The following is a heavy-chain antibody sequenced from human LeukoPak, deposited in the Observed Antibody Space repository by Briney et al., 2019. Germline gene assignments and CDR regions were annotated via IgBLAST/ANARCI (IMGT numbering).Heavy chain of an antibody. CDR2: INPNSGGT. V-gene: IGHV1-2*02. CDR1: GYTFTGYY. Sequence: ASVKVSCKASGYTFTGYYMHWVRQAPGQGLEWMGWINPNSGGTNYAQKFQGRVTMTRDTSISTAYMELRSLRSDDTAVYYCARRYSSSFSYYFDYWGQGTLVTVSS. CDR3: ARRYSSSFSYYFDY. J-gene: IGHJ4*02. D-gene: IGHD6-13*01.